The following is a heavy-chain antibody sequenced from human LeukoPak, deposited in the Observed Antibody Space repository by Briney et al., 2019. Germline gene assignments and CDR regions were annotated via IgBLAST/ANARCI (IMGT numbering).Heavy chain of an antibody. V-gene: IGHV3-74*01. CDR1: GFTFSSYW. Sequence: QTGGSLRLSCAASGFTFSSYWMHWVRQAPGKGLVWVSRIHSDGTTTSYADSVKGRFTISRDNAKNSLYLQMNSLRNEDMALYYCAKDKGATLGGYYYVDVWGKGTTVTVSS. CDR3: AKDKGATLGGYYYVDV. CDR2: IHSDGTTT. J-gene: IGHJ6*03. D-gene: IGHD2-15*01.